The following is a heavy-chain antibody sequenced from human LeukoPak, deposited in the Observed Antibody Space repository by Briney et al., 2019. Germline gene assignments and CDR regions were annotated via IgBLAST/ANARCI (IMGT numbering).Heavy chain of an antibody. V-gene: IGHV3-72*01. CDR2: TRNKANSYTT. CDR1: GFTFSDHY. J-gene: IGHJ4*02. CDR3: AREWEDYDSSGYYYFDY. Sequence: GGSLRLSCAASGFTFSDHYMDRVRQAPGKGLEWVGRTRNKANSYTTEYAAAVKGRFTISRDDSKNSLYPQMNSLKTEDTAVYYCAREWEDYDSSGYYYFDYWGQGTLVTVSS. D-gene: IGHD3-22*01.